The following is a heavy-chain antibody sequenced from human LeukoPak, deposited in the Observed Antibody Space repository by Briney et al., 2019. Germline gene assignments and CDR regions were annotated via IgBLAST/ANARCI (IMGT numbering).Heavy chain of an antibody. Sequence: GGSLRLSCTASGFPFSDYSMNWVRQAPGKGLEWISYIGISSGNTKYADSVKGRFTISADNAKNSLYLQMNSLRVEDTAVHYCARDHNYAFDNWGQGTLVSVSS. D-gene: IGHD1-1*01. J-gene: IGHJ4*02. CDR1: GFPFSDYS. V-gene: IGHV3-48*04. CDR3: ARDHNYAFDN. CDR2: IGISSGNT.